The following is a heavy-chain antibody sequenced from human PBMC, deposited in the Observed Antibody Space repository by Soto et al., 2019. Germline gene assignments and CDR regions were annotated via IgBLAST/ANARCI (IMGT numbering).Heavy chain of an antibody. J-gene: IGHJ5*02. Sequence: GGSLRLSCAASGFTFSSYAMSWVRQAPGKGLEWVSAISGSGGSTYYADSVKGRFTISRDNSKNTLYLQMNSLRAEDTAVYYCASGTAVGRGFDPWGQGTLVTVSS. CDR1: GFTFSSYA. CDR2: ISGSGGST. V-gene: IGHV3-23*01. D-gene: IGHD1-26*01. CDR3: ASGTAVGRGFDP.